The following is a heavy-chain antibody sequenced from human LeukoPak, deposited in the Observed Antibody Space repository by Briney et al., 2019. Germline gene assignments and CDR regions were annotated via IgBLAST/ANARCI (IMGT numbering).Heavy chain of an antibody. Sequence: GGSLRLPCAASGFTFTSYGMHWVRQAPGKGLEWVAFIWHDGNNKYYADSVKGRFTISRDNSKNTLYLQMNSLRPEDTAVYYCAKVPHETWIQLWFEPGDAFDIWGQGTMVTVSS. D-gene: IGHD5-18*01. CDR2: IWHDGNNK. J-gene: IGHJ3*02. CDR1: GFTFTSYG. V-gene: IGHV3-30*02. CDR3: AKVPHETWIQLWFEPGDAFDI.